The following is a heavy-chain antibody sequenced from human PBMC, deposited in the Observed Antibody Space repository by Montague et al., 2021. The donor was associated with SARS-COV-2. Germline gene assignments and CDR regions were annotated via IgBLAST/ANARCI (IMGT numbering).Heavy chain of an antibody. V-gene: IGHV4-59*13. J-gene: IGHJ1*01. CDR2: ILYNGTA. CDR3: TRGNGWYEH. D-gene: IGHD6-19*01. CDR1: GSSLRGYF. Sequence: SETRSLTCSVSGSSLRGYFWSWVRQPPGQRLEWIGYILYNGTATXSPALRSRLTMSVDMSRNQFSLELSSVTVADTAFYYCTRGNGWYEHWGQGTLVTVSS.